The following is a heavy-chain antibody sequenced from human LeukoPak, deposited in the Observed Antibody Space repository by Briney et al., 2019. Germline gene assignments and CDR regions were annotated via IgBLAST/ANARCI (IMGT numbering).Heavy chain of an antibody. Sequence: PSETLSLTCAVYGRSFSGYYWSWIRQPPGKGLEWIGEINHSGSTNYNPSLKSRVTISVDTSKNQFSLKLSSVTAADTAVYYCARGSSYFDWLFFRSNWFDPWGQGTLVTVSS. CDR2: INHSGST. J-gene: IGHJ5*02. CDR1: GRSFSGYY. V-gene: IGHV4-34*01. CDR3: ARGSSYFDWLFFRSNWFDP. D-gene: IGHD3-9*01.